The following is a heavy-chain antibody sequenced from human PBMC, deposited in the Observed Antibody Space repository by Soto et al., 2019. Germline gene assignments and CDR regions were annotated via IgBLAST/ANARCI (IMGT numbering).Heavy chain of an antibody. Sequence: SDTLSLTCTVSDGSISSGDYYWSWIRQPPGKGLEWIGYIYYSGSTYYNPSLKSRVTISVDTSKNQFSLKLSSVTAADTAVYYCAREVDTAMVVGPGNWFDPWGQGTLVTVSS. CDR1: DGSISSGDYY. CDR3: AREVDTAMVVGPGNWFDP. J-gene: IGHJ5*02. CDR2: IYYSGST. D-gene: IGHD5-18*01. V-gene: IGHV4-30-4*02.